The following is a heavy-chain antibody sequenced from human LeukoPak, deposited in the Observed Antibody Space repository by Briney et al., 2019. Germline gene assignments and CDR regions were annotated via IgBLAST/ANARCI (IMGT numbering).Heavy chain of an antibody. J-gene: IGHJ4*02. CDR2: IYYSGST. D-gene: IGHD6-6*01. V-gene: IGHV4-39*01. Sequence: PSETLSLTCTVAGGSISSSSYYWGWIRQPPGKGLEWIGSIYYSGSTYYNPSLKSRVTISVDTSKNQFSLKLSSVTAADTAVYYCARQSIAAVSGADYWGQGTLVTVSS. CDR1: GGSISSSSYY. CDR3: ARQSIAAVSGADY.